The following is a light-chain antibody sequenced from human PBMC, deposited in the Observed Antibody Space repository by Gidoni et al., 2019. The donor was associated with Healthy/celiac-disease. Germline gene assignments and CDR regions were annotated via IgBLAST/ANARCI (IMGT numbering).Light chain of an antibody. V-gene: IGLV2-14*01. CDR2: DVS. J-gene: IGLJ3*02. Sequence: SALTQPDSVSGTPGQSITISCTGTSSDVGGYNYVSWYQQHPGNAPNLMIYDVSHRPSGVSNRFSGSKSVTTASLTISGLPADAEADYYCSSYTSSSTLVFRGGTKLTVL. CDR3: SSYTSSSTLV. CDR1: SSDVGGYNY.